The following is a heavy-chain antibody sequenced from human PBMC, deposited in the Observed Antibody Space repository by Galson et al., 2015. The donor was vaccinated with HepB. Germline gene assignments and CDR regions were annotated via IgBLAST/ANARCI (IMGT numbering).Heavy chain of an antibody. CDR3: ARASVVWFGELLRGYFQH. Sequence: SVKVSCKASGYTFTSYSLHWVRQAPGQGLEWMGWINTNTGNPTYAQGFTGRFVFSLDTSVSTAYLQISSLKAEDTAVYYCARASVVWFGELLRGYFQHWGQGTLVTVSS. CDR2: INTNTGNP. CDR1: GYTFTSYS. J-gene: IGHJ1*01. D-gene: IGHD3-10*01. V-gene: IGHV7-4-1*02.